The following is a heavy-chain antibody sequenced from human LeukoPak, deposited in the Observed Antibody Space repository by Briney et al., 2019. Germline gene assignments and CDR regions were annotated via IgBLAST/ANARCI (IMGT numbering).Heavy chain of an antibody. CDR1: GFIFNNYG. Sequence: GGSLRLPCAASGFIFNNYGLVWVRQAPGKGLEWVSAISNDGGGTTYADFVKGRFSVSRDNSKNTLFLQMNSLRAEDTALYYCAKGSSGYFFDLWGQGTLVTVSS. D-gene: IGHD3-22*01. V-gene: IGHV3-23*01. CDR2: ISNDGGGT. J-gene: IGHJ4*02. CDR3: AKGSSGYFFDL.